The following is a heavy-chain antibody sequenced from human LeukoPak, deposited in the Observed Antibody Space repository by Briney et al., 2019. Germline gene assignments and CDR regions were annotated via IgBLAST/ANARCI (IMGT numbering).Heavy chain of an antibody. CDR2: ISGSGDST. Sequence: PGGSLRLSCAASGIRISDHYMDWVRQAPGKGLEWVSAISGSGDSTYYADSVKGRFTISRDNAKNSLYLQMNSLRDEDTAVYYCTRDLFNAFDIWGQGTMVTVSS. CDR3: TRDLFNAFDI. CDR1: GIRISDHY. J-gene: IGHJ3*02. D-gene: IGHD2-21*01. V-gene: IGHV3-23*01.